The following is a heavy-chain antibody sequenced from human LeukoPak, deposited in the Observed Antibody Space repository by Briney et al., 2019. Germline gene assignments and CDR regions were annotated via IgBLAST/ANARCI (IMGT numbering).Heavy chain of an antibody. Sequence: GASVKVSCKASGGTFSSYTISWVRQAPGQGLEWMGRIIPILGIANYAQKFQGRVTITADKSTRPAYMELSSLRSEDTAVYYCARVPLDYYDSSDLDYWGQGTLVTVSS. CDR1: GGTFSSYT. J-gene: IGHJ4*02. CDR3: ARVPLDYYDSSDLDY. V-gene: IGHV1-69*02. D-gene: IGHD3-22*01. CDR2: IIPILGIA.